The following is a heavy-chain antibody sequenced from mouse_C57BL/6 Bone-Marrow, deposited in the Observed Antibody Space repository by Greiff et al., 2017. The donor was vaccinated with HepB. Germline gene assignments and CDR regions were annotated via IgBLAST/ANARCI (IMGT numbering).Heavy chain of an antibody. Sequence: VQLQQSGAELAKPGASVKLSCKASGYTFTSYWMHWVKQRPGQGLEWIGYINPSSGYTKYNQKFKDKATLTEDKSTSTAYMQLSSLKYEDSAVYYWASTWFAYWGQGTLGAVS. CDR1: GYTFTSYW. V-gene: IGHV1-7*01. J-gene: IGHJ3*01. CDR3: ASTWFAY. CDR2: INPSSGYT.